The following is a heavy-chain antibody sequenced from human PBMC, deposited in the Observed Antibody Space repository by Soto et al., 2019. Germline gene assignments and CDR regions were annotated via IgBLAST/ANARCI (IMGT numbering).Heavy chain of an antibody. D-gene: IGHD2-2*01. CDR2: IYPGDSDT. CDR1: GYSFTSYW. Sequence: GESLKISCKGSGYSFTSYWIGWVRQMPGKGLEWMGIIYPGDSDTRYSPSFQGQVTISADKSISAAYLQWSSLKASDTAMYYCASANYCSSTSCYPGAFDIWGQGTMVTVS. J-gene: IGHJ3*02. CDR3: ASANYCSSTSCYPGAFDI. V-gene: IGHV5-51*01.